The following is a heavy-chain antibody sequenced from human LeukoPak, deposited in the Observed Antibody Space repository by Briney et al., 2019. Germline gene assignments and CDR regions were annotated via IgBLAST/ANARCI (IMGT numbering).Heavy chain of an antibody. CDR3: AGSRH. Sequence: SETLSLTCAVYGGSFSGYYWSWIRQPPGKGLEWIGYIYYSGSTNYNPSLKSRVTISVDTSKNQFSLKLSSVTAADTAVYYCAGSRHWGQGTLVTVSS. J-gene: IGHJ4*02. CDR2: IYYSGST. V-gene: IGHV4-59*08. CDR1: GGSFSGYY. D-gene: IGHD2-2*01.